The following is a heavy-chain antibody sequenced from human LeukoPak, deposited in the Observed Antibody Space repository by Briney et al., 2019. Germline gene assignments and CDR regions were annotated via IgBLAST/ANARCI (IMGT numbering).Heavy chain of an antibody. CDR2: IKQDGSEK. J-gene: IGHJ4*02. D-gene: IGHD6-19*01. V-gene: IGHV3-7*01. Sequence: GGSLRLSCAASGFTFSSYWMSWVRQAPGKGLEWVANIKQDGSEKYYVDSVKGRFTISRDNAKNSLYLQMNSLRAEDTAVYYWARDWPYSSGWYYFDYWGQGTLVTVSS. CDR3: ARDWPYSSGWYYFDY. CDR1: GFTFSSYW.